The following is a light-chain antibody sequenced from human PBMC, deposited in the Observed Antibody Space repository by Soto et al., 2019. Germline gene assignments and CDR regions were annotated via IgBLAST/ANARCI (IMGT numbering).Light chain of an antibody. CDR3: QQYNNWPRT. Sequence: IVMTQSPATLSVSPGERVTLSCRASQSVSSDLAWYQQKPGQAPRLVVYDVSTRATGIPARFSGSGSGTEFTLTISSLQSEDFAVYYCQQYNNWPRTFGQGTKV. CDR1: QSVSSD. V-gene: IGKV3-15*01. CDR2: DVS. J-gene: IGKJ1*01.